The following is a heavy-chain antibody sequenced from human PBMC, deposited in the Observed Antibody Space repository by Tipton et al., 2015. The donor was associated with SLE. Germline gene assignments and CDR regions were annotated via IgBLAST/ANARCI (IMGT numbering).Heavy chain of an antibody. D-gene: IGHD2-2*02. J-gene: IGHJ6*03. CDR2: IYYSGGT. V-gene: IGHV4-39*07. CDR1: GGSISSSSYY. CDR3: AREARYCSSISCYNYMDV. Sequence: LRLSCTVSGGSISSSSYYWGWIRQPPGKGLEWIGSIYYSGGTYYNPSLKSRVTISVDTSKNQFSLKLSSVTAADTAVYYCAREARYCSSISCYNYMDVWGKGTTVTVSS.